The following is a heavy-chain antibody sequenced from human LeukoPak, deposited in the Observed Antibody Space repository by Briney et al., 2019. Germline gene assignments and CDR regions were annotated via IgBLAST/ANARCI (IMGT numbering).Heavy chain of an antibody. D-gene: IGHD3-22*01. Sequence: ASVKVSCKASGYTFTSYYLQWVRQAPGQGLEWMGWINTNTGNPTYAQGFTGRFVFSLDTSVSTAYLQISSLKAEDTAVYYCARTAEPIVVVITGTFGSDYYYYMDVWGKGTTVTVSS. CDR1: GYTFTSYY. CDR2: INTNTGNP. CDR3: ARTAEPIVVVITGTFGSDYYYYMDV. J-gene: IGHJ6*03. V-gene: IGHV7-4-1*02.